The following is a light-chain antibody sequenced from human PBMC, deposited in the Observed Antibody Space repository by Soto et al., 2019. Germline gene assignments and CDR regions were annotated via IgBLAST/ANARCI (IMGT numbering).Light chain of an antibody. CDR3: QQHSHWPPWT. V-gene: IGKV3-11*01. J-gene: IGKJ1*01. CDR1: QNVRTF. CDR2: GAS. Sequence: EVVLTQSPATLSFSPGERSTLSCGSSQNVRTFLDWYQQKPGQAPRLLIYGASNRATGIPARFSGSGSGTDFTLTISSLEPEDFAVYYCQQHSHWPPWTFGQGTKVDI.